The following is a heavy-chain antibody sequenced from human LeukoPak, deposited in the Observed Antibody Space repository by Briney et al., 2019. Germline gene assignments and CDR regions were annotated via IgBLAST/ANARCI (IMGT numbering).Heavy chain of an antibody. CDR3: ARDQGPYYYDSSGSGFDL. J-gene: IGHJ5*02. D-gene: IGHD3-22*01. CDR1: GGTFSSYA. Sequence: ASVKVSCKASGGTFSSYAISWVRQAPGQGLEWMGGIIPIFGTANYAQKLQGRVTMTTDTSTSTAYMELRSLRSDDTAVYYCARDQGPYYYDSSGSGFDLWGQGTLVTVSS. V-gene: IGHV1-69*05. CDR2: IIPIFGTA.